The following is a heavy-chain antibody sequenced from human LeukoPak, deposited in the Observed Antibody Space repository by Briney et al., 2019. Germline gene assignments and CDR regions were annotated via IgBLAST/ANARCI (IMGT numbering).Heavy chain of an antibody. Sequence: GGSLRLSCSASGFTFSNFPMHWVRQAPGKGLEYVSAVSSDGGSTYYADSVRGRFTISRDNSKNTLSLQMGSLRAEDTAVYYCARFDSSGLHYWGQGTLVTVSS. D-gene: IGHD6-19*01. CDR2: VSSDGGST. J-gene: IGHJ4*02. CDR3: ARFDSSGLHY. V-gene: IGHV3-64D*09. CDR1: GFTFSNFP.